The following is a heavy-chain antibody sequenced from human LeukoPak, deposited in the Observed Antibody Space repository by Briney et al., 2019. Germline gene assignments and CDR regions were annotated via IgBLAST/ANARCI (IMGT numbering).Heavy chain of an antibody. V-gene: IGHV3-74*01. CDR3: TTGRYYFDY. J-gene: IGHJ4*02. Sequence: GGSLRLSCIASGFTFSSHLMHWVRQVPGKGLVWVSRIDSDGSKTDYADSVKGRFTISRDNAENSLFLQINNLRAEDTAVYYCTTGRYYFDYWGQGTLVTVSS. CDR2: IDSDGSKT. CDR1: GFTFSSHL.